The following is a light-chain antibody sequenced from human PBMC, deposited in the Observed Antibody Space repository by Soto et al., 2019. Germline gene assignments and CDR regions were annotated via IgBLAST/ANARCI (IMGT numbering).Light chain of an antibody. J-gene: IGKJ5*01. Sequence: DIQMTQSPSSLSASVGDRVTITCRASQSISNYLNWYQQKPGKAPKLLIYDASNLETGVPSRFSGSGSGTDFTFTICSLQPEDIATYYCQQYDNLLITSGQGTRLEIK. CDR1: QSISNY. CDR3: QQYDNLLIT. CDR2: DAS. V-gene: IGKV1-33*01.